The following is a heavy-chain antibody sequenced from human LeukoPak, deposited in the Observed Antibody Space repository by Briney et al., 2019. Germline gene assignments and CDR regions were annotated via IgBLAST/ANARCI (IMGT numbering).Heavy chain of an antibody. CDR2: ISSSSSYI. V-gene: IGHV3-21*01. D-gene: IGHD3-10*01. CDR3: ARGSEDTNFDY. Sequence: GGSLRLSCAASGFTFSSYSMNWVRQAPGKGLEWVSSISSSSSYIYYADSVKGRFTISRDNAKNSLYLQMNSLGAEDTAVYYCARGSEDTNFDYWGQGTLVTVSS. J-gene: IGHJ4*02. CDR1: GFTFSSYS.